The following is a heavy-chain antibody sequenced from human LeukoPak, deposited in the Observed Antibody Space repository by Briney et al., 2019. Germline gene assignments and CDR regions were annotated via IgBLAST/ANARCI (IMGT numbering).Heavy chain of an antibody. CDR1: GXTFSSYW. J-gene: IGHJ4*02. Sequence: SGGSLRLSCAASGXTFSSYWMHWVRQAPGKGLVWVSRIYIDGSSTSHADSVKGRFTISRDNAKNTLYLQMNSLRDEDTAVYYCARGLDGSFDYWGLGTLVTVSS. D-gene: IGHD1-14*01. V-gene: IGHV3-74*01. CDR2: IYIDGSST. CDR3: ARGLDGSFDY.